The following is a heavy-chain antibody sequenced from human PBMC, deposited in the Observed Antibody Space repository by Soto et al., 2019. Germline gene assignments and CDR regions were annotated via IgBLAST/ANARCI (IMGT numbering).Heavy chain of an antibody. V-gene: IGHV5-10-1*01. CDR1: GYSFTSYW. Sequence: ESLKISCKGSGYSFTSYWISWVRQMPGKGLEWMGRIDPSDSYTNYSPSFQGHVTISADKSISTAYLQWSSLKASDTAMYYCARIEGGYSYYDYYGMAVWCQGTTVTVSS. CDR3: ARIEGGYSYYDYYGMAV. CDR2: IDPSDSYT. D-gene: IGHD5-18*01. J-gene: IGHJ6*02.